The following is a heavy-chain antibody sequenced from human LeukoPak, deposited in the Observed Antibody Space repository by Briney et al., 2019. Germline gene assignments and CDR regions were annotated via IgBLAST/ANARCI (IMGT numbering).Heavy chain of an antibody. CDR1: GDGISDIY. J-gene: IGHJ5*02. V-gene: IGHV4-4*09. D-gene: IGHD2-15*01. CDR3: AKLVYSLDGSGHNWFDP. CDR2: IHTSGST. Sequence: SETLSLTCAVSGDGISDIYWSWIRQPPGKGLEWMGLIHTSGSTYYIPSPKSRVTMSVDTSKNQFSLKLSSVTAADTAVYYCAKLVYSLDGSGHNWFDPWGQGALVTVSS.